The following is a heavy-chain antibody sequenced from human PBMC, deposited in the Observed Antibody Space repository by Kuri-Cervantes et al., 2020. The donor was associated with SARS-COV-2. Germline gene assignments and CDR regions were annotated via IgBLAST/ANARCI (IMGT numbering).Heavy chain of an antibody. J-gene: IGHJ3*01. CDR2: ITAAGAE. D-gene: IGHD6-13*01. V-gene: IGHV3-13*01. CDR3: ATEGIASYDPLDV. Sequence: GGSLRLSCAASGFTFSNYDIHWVRQVPGKGLEWVSAITAAGAEFHAGSVRGRFTVSRENAKTSAYLQMNSLTADDTAVYYCATEGIASYDPLDVWGLGTMVTVSS. CDR1: GFTFSNYD.